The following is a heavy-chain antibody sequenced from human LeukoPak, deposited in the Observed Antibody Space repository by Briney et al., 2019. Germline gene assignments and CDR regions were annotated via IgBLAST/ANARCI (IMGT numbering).Heavy chain of an antibody. V-gene: IGHV4-59*08. D-gene: IGHD3-22*01. Sequence: SETLSLTCTVSGGSISSYYWSWIRQPPGKGLEWIGYIYYSGSTNYSPSLKSRVTISVDTSKNQFSLKLSSVTAADTAVYYCAVLRDDSSGYYFDYWGRGTLVTVSS. CDR1: GGSISSYY. CDR2: IYYSGST. CDR3: AVLRDDSSGYYFDY. J-gene: IGHJ4*02.